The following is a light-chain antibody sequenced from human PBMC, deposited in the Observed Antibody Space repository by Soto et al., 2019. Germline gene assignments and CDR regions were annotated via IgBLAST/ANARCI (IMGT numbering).Light chain of an antibody. CDR2: GAS. V-gene: IGKV3-15*01. Sequence: ETVMTQSPATLSVSPGERATLSCRASQSVNSNLAWYQQKPGQAPRLLIYGASTRATGIPARFSGSGSGTEFTLTISSLQSEYFAVYYCQQYTYWPWTLGQGTKVEVK. CDR3: QQYTYWPWT. CDR1: QSVNSN. J-gene: IGKJ1*01.